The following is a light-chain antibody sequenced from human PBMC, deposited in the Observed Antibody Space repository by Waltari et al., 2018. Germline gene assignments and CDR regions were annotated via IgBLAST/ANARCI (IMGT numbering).Light chain of an antibody. CDR3: LQDYNYPWT. Sequence: AIKMTPPPPPLSAPVGDRVPITCRASQGIRNDLGWYQQKPGKAPTLLIYAASSLHSGVPSRFSGSGSGTYFTLTISSLQPEDFATYYCLQDYNYPWTFGQGTKVEIK. CDR2: AAS. CDR1: QGIRND. V-gene: IGKV1-6*01. J-gene: IGKJ1*01.